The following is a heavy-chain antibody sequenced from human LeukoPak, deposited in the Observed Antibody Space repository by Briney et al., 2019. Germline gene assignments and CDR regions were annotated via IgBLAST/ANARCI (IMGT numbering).Heavy chain of an antibody. Sequence: EASMKVSCKASGYSFTDYYIHWVRQAPGQGLEWMGWINPISGATKYAQKFQGRVSMTRDTSIRTAYMELSRLRSDDTAVYYCARGTDGPWGQGTLVTVSS. J-gene: IGHJ5*02. V-gene: IGHV1-2*02. CDR3: ARGTDGP. CDR1: GYSFTDYY. CDR2: INPISGAT.